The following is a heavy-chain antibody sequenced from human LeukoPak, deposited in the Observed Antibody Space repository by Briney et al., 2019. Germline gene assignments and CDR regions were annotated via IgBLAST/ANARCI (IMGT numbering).Heavy chain of an antibody. J-gene: IGHJ4*02. CDR1: GFTFSSYA. D-gene: IGHD6-13*01. CDR3: ATFEYSSSWYYFDY. V-gene: IGHV3-23*01. Sequence: PGGSLRLSCAASGFTFSSYAMSWVRQAPGKGLEWVSAISGGGGSTYYADSVKGHFTISRDNSKNTLYLQMNSLRAEDTAVYYCATFEYSSSWYYFDYWGQGTLVTVSS. CDR2: ISGGGGST.